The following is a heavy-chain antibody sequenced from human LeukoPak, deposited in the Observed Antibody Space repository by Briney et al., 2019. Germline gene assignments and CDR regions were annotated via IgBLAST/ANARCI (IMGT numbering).Heavy chain of an antibody. CDR2: ISAYNGNT. CDR1: GYTFTSYG. V-gene: IGHV1-18*01. Sequence: GASVTVSCTASGYTFTSYGISWVRQAPGQGLEWMGWISAYNGNTNYAQTLQGRVTMTTDTSTSTAYMELRSLRSDDTAVDYCAGVTFGGVSTDAFDIWGQGTMVTVSS. D-gene: IGHD3-16*01. J-gene: IGHJ3*02. CDR3: AGVTFGGVSTDAFDI.